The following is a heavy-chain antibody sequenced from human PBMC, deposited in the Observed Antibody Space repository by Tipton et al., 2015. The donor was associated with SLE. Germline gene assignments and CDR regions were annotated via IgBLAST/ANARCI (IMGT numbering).Heavy chain of an antibody. D-gene: IGHD4-17*01. Sequence: LRLSCTVSGGSISSSSYYWSWIRQPPGKGLEWIGEINHSGSTNYNPSLKSRVTISVDTSKNQFSLKLSSVTAADTAVYYCARIYYGAYFDYWGQGTLVTVS. CDR3: ARIYYGAYFDY. V-gene: IGHV4-39*07. J-gene: IGHJ4*02. CDR2: INHSGST. CDR1: GGSISSSSYY.